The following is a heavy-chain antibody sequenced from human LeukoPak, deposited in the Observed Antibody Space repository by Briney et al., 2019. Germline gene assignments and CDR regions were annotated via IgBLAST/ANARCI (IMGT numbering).Heavy chain of an antibody. V-gene: IGHV3-21*01. CDR1: GFTFSGYS. D-gene: IGHD3-3*01. Sequence: GGSLRLSCEGSGFTFSGYSMIWVRQAPGKGLEWVSSIRGDSTETRHADSLMGRFTISRDNAKKSLYLQMNNLRAEDTAVYYCARGHFGVVLDYWGQGTLVTVSS. J-gene: IGHJ4*02. CDR2: IRGDSTET. CDR3: ARGHFGVVLDY.